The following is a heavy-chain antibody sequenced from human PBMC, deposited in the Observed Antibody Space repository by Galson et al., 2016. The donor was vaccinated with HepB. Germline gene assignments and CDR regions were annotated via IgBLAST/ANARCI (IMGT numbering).Heavy chain of an antibody. V-gene: IGHV2-70*12. Sequence: ALVKPTQTLTLTCTFSGFSLSTRGMCVTWIRQPPGKALEWLARIDWDDDKYYSTALKTRLTISKDTSKKQVVLTKTNIDPVDTATYYCAHRRSGYCNSISCIYFDDWGQGALVTVSS. J-gene: IGHJ4*02. CDR1: GFSLSTRGMC. CDR3: AHRRSGYCNSISCIYFDD. D-gene: IGHD2-2*01. CDR2: IDWDDDK.